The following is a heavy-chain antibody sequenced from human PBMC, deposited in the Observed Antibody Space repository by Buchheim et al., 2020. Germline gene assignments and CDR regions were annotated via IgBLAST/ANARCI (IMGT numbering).Heavy chain of an antibody. V-gene: IGHV3-48*03. CDR3: ARDRNILAAGLDY. CDR1: GFPFSSYE. CDR2: ISSSGSAV. J-gene: IGHJ4*02. D-gene: IGHD6-13*01. Sequence: EVQLVESGGGLVQPGGSLRLSCEASGFPFSSYEMIWVRQAPGKGLEWVSYISSSGSAVYYADSVKGRFTISRDSAKNSLYLQMNSLRAEDTAVYFCARDRNILAAGLDYWGQGTL.